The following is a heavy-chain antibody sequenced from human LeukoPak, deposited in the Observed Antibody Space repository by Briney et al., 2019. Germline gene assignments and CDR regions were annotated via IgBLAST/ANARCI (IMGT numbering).Heavy chain of an antibody. CDR1: GYTFTRNY. J-gene: IGHJ4*02. CDR2: IYPRDGST. V-gene: IGHV1-46*01. Sequence: ASAKVSCKASGYTFTRNYIHWVRQAPGQGLEWMGMIYPRDGSTSYAQKFQGRVTVTRDTSTSTVHMELSGLRSEDTAVYYCARDHEGFDYWGQGTLVTVSS. CDR3: ARDHEGFDY.